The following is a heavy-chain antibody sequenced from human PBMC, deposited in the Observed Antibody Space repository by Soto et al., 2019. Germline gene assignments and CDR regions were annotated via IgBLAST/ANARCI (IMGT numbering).Heavy chain of an antibody. J-gene: IGHJ4*02. CDR3: ARDSGSWNYGHFDY. CDR2: IIPILGIA. CDR1: GGTFRSYT. V-gene: IGHV1-69*04. D-gene: IGHD1-7*01. Sequence: SVKVSCKASGGTFRSYTISWVRQAPGQGLEWMGRIIPILGIANYAQKFQGRVTITADKSTSTAYMELSSLRSEDTAVYYCARDSGSWNYGHFDYWGQGTLVTVSS.